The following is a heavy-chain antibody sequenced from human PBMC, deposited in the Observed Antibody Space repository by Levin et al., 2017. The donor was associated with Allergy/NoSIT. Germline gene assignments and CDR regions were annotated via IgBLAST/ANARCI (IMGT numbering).Heavy chain of an antibody. Sequence: GGSLRLSCAASGFSVSTNYMSWVRQAPGTGLEWVSIIYSGETPYYADSVKGRFTVSRDNSKNTLYLQINSLRPEDTAVYYCARVGVAWFGDAADYWGRGTQVTVSS. V-gene: IGHV3-53*01. CDR2: IYSGETP. D-gene: IGHD3-10*01. CDR3: ARVGVAWFGDAADY. J-gene: IGHJ4*02. CDR1: GFSVSTNY.